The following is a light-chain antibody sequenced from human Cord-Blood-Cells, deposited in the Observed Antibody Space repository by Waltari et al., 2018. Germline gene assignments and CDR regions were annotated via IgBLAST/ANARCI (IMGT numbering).Light chain of an antibody. J-gene: IGLJ2*01. V-gene: IGLV2-11*01. CDR2: DVS. Sequence: QSALTXPRSXSGSPGQSVTISCTGTSSDVGGYNYVSWYQQHPGKAPKLMIYDVSKRPSGVPDRFSGSKSGNTASLTISGLQAEDEADYYCCSYAXSYRVFGGGTKLTVL. CDR1: SSDVGGYNY. CDR3: CSYAXSYRV.